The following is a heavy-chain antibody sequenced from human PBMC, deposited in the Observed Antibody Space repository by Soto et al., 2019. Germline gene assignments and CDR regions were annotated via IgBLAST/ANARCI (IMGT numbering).Heavy chain of an antibody. Sequence: PSETLSLTCTVSGGSISSSSYYWGWIRQPPGKGLEWIGSIYYSGSTYYNPSLKSRVTISVDTSKNQFSLKLSSVTAADTAVYYCARLDFPTVTIPVDYWGQGTLVTVSS. V-gene: IGHV4-39*01. J-gene: IGHJ4*02. CDR3: ARLDFPTVTIPVDY. CDR1: GGSISSSSYY. CDR2: IYYSGST. D-gene: IGHD4-17*01.